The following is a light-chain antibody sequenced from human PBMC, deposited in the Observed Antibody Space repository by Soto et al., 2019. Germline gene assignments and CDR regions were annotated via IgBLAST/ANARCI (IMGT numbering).Light chain of an antibody. V-gene: IGKV3-15*01. CDR3: QQYDDWPLT. J-gene: IGKJ4*01. CDR1: QSLSSN. CDR2: GAS. Sequence: EIVMTQSPATLSVSPGERATLSCRASQSLSSNLAWYQQKPGQAPRLLIYGASTRATGIPARFSGSGSGTEFTLTISSLPSEDFAVYDCQQYDDWPLTFGGGTKVEIK.